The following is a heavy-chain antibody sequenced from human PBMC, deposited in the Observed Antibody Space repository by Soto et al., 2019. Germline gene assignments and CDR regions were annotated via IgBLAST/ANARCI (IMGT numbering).Heavy chain of an antibody. J-gene: IGHJ6*02. CDR3: AKEGGNSVGYYYYGMDV. D-gene: IGHD2-21*02. V-gene: IGHV1-8*01. Sequence: ASVKVSCKASGYTFTSYDINWVRQATGQGLEWMGWMNPNSGNTGYAQKFQGRVTMTRNTSISTAYMELSSLGSEDTAVYYCAKEGGNSVGYYYYGMDVWGQGTTVTVSS. CDR1: GYTFTSYD. CDR2: MNPNSGNT.